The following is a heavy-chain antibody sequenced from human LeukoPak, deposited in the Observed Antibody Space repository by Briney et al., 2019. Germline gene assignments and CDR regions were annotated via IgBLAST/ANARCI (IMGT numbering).Heavy chain of an antibody. CDR1: GFTFSSYG. CDR2: ISGSGGST. J-gene: IGHJ4*02. CDR3: AKDLGRGYSYEVFDY. V-gene: IGHV3-23*01. D-gene: IGHD5-18*01. Sequence: PGGSLRLSCAASGFTFSSYGMSWVRQAPGKGLEWVSAISGSGGSTYYADSVKGRFTISRDNSKNTLYLQMNSLRAEDTAVYYCAKDLGRGYSYEVFDYWGQGTLVTVSS.